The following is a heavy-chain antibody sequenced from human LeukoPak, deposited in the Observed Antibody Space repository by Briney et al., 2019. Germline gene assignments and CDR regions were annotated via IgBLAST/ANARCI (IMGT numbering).Heavy chain of an antibody. D-gene: IGHD5-18*01. J-gene: IGHJ5*02. V-gene: IGHV3-53*01. CDR3: ASQDTAMVIWFDP. CDR2: IYSGGST. CDR1: EFSVGSNY. Sequence: GGSLRLSCAASEFSVGSNYMTWVRQAPGKGLEWVSLIYSGGSTFYADSVKGRFTISRDNSKNTLYLQMNSLRAEDTAVYYCASQDTAMVIWFDPWGQGTLVTVSS.